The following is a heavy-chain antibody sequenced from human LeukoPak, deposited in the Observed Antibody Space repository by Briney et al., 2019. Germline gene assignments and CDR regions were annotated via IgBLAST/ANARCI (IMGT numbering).Heavy chain of an antibody. V-gene: IGHV3-53*04. CDR2: IYSGGST. D-gene: IGHD6-13*01. CDR1: GFTVSSNY. Sequence: GGSLRLSCAASGFTVSSNYMSWVCQAPGKGLEWVSVIYSGGSTYSADSVKGRFTISRHTSTNTLYLQMNSLRAEDTAVYYCARTPGYSSSPDPFFDYWGQGTLVTVSS. CDR3: ARTPGYSSSPDPFFDY. J-gene: IGHJ4*02.